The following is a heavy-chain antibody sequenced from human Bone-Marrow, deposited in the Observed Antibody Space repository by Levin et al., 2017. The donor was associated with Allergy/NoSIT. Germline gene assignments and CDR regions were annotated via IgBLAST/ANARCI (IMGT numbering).Heavy chain of an antibody. Sequence: GESLKISCAASGFTFSRYSMNWVRLAPGKGLEWISYIRGDGGSIYYAESVKGRFTMSRDNAKNSLDLQMNSLRAEDTAVYYCARDEGTDNWPVYWGQGTLVTVSS. CDR3: ARDEGTDNWPVY. D-gene: IGHD1-1*01. J-gene: IGHJ4*02. V-gene: IGHV3-48*01. CDR2: IRGDGGSI. CDR1: GFTFSRYS.